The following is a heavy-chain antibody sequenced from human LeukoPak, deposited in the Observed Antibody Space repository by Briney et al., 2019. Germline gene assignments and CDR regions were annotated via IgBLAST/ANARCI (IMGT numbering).Heavy chain of an antibody. J-gene: IGHJ6*02. CDR1: GFTFSDYY. V-gene: IGHV3-11*06. D-gene: IGHD5-18*01. CDR2: ISSSSSYT. Sequence: GGSLRLSCAASGFTFSDYYMSWIRQAPGKGLEWVSYISSSSSYTNYADSVKDRFTISRDNAKNSLYLQMYSLRAEDTAVYYCARDTAMVLSSHYYYGMDVWGQGTLVTVSS. CDR3: ARDTAMVLSSHYYYGMDV.